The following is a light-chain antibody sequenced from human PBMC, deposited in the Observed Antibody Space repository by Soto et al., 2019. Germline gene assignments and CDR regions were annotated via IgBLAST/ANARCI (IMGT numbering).Light chain of an antibody. Sequence: QLVLTQPPSASGTPGQRVTVSCSGSSSNIGINYVYWYQQLPGTAPKLLIYRNNQRPSGVPDRFSGSNSGTSASLAISGLRSEDEADYYCAAWDDSLSGVVFGGGTKVTVL. V-gene: IGLV1-47*01. CDR2: RNN. J-gene: IGLJ2*01. CDR1: SSNIGINY. CDR3: AAWDDSLSGVV.